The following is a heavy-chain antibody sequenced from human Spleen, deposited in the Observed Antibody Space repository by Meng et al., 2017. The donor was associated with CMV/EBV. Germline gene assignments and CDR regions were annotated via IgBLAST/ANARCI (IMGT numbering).Heavy chain of an antibody. J-gene: IGHJ6*02. D-gene: IGHD2-2*01. CDR2: IFSNDEK. Sequence: SGPTLVKPTQTLTLTCTVSGFSLSNARMGVSWIRQPPGKALEWLAHIFSNDEKSYSTSLKSRLTISKDTSKSQVVLTMTNMDPVDTATYYCARIRLCSSASCYLFGMDVWGQGTTVTVSS. CDR3: ARIRLCSSASCYLFGMDV. CDR1: GFSLSNARMG. V-gene: IGHV2-26*01.